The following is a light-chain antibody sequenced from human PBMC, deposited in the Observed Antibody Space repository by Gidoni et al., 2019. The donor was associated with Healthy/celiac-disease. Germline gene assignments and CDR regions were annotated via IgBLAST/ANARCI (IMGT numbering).Light chain of an antibody. J-gene: IGKJ1*01. Sequence: ELVLTQSPGTLSLSPGERAILSCRASQSLSSNYLAWYQQNPGQAPRLLIYGGSSRATGIPDRFSGSGSGTDFTLTISRLEPEDFGVYYCQQDGSSPKTFGQXTKVEIK. CDR2: GGS. CDR1: QSLSSNY. V-gene: IGKV3-20*01. CDR3: QQDGSSPKT.